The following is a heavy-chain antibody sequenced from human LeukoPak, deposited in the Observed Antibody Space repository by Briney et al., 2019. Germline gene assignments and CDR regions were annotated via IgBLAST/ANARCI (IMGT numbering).Heavy chain of an antibody. J-gene: IGHJ3*02. CDR2: ISSNGGNT. CDR3: AKDRIAAAAGAFDI. Sequence: SGGSLRLSCAASGFTFTTSAMHWVRQAPGKGLEYVSAISSNGGNTFYADSVRGRFTISRDNSKNTLYLQMGSLTAEDMAVYYCAKDRIAAAAGAFDIWGQGTMVTVSS. D-gene: IGHD6-13*01. V-gene: IGHV3-64*02. CDR1: GFTFTTSA.